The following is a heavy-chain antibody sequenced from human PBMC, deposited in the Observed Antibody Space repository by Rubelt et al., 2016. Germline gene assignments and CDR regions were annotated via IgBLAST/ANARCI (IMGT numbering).Heavy chain of an antibody. V-gene: IGHV1-24*01. J-gene: IGHJ3*02. CDR3: ATRTVGVIGPHAFDI. Sequence: QVQLVQSGAEVKKPGSSVKVSCKVSGYTLTELSMHWVRQAPGKGLEWMGGFDPEDGETIYAQKCQGRVTMTEETSTDTAYMGLSSLRSEDTAVYYCATRTVGVIGPHAFDIWGQGTMVTVSS. D-gene: IGHD3-10*01. CDR2: FDPEDGET. CDR1: GYTLTELS.